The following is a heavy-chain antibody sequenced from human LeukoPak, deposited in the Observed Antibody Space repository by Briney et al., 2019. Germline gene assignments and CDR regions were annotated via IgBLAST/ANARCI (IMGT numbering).Heavy chain of an antibody. V-gene: IGHV3-53*01. Sequence: GGSLRLSCAASGFTFSSYSMNWVRQAPGKGLEWVSIIHSGDNTLYADSVKGRFTISRDNSKNTLYLQMNSLRAEDTAVYYCARGDGYNFRFDYWGQGTPVTVSS. J-gene: IGHJ4*02. CDR2: IHSGDNT. D-gene: IGHD5-24*01. CDR1: GFTFSSYS. CDR3: ARGDGYNFRFDY.